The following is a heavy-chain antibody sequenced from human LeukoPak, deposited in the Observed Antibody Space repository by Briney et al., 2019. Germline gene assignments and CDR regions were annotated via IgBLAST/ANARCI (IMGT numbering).Heavy chain of an antibody. CDR2: IKQDGSEK. CDR3: AREAIAVAGPNVH. Sequence: PGGSLRLSCAASGFTFSSYWMSWVRQAPGKGLEWVANIKQDGSEKYYVDSVKGRFTISRDNAKNSLYLQMNSLRAEDTAVYYCAREAIAVAGPNVHWGQGTLVTVSS. J-gene: IGHJ4*02. V-gene: IGHV3-7*01. CDR1: GFTFSSYW. D-gene: IGHD6-19*01.